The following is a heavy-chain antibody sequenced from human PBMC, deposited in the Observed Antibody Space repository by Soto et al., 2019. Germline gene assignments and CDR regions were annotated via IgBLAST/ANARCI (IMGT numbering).Heavy chain of an antibody. CDR1: GASINNFAYY. J-gene: IGHJ5*01. V-gene: IGHV4-39*01. CDR3: ARRERYYGSPGWFDP. CDR2: VYYNENT. D-gene: IGHD3-10*01. Sequence: SETLSLTCSVSGASINNFAYYWGWIRQPPGKGLEWIGTVYYNENTYYNSSLKSRVAISVDTAENQFSLNLRSVTAADTAIYFCARRERYYGSPGWFDPWGQGTLVTASS.